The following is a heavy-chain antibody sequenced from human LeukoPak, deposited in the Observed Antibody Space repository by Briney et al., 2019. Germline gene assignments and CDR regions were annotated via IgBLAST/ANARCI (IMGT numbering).Heavy chain of an antibody. Sequence: GGSLRLSCAASGFTFTDFYMSWIRQAPGKGLEWLSDISRSSTDTNYADSVKGRFTISRDNAKNSLFLQLNSLRAEDTAVYYCARKTYYYDSGNYSKSYYFDYWGQGTLVTVCS. D-gene: IGHD3-10*01. V-gene: IGHV3-11*06. J-gene: IGHJ4*02. CDR1: GFTFTDFY. CDR3: ARKTYYYDSGNYSKSYYFDY. CDR2: ISRSSTDT.